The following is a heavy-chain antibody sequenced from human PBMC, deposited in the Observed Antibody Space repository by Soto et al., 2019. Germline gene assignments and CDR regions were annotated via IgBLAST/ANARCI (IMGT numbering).Heavy chain of an antibody. CDR1: GFTFSSYG. J-gene: IGHJ6*02. CDR3: ARDRPLYSSNYGMDV. V-gene: IGHV3-33*01. D-gene: IGHD6-13*01. Sequence: QVQLVESGGGVVQPGRSLRLSCAASGFTFSSYGMHWVRQAPGKGLEWVAVIWYDGSNKYYADSVKGRFTISRDNSKNTLYLQMNSLRAEDTAVYYCARDRPLYSSNYGMDVWGQGTTVTVS. CDR2: IWYDGSNK.